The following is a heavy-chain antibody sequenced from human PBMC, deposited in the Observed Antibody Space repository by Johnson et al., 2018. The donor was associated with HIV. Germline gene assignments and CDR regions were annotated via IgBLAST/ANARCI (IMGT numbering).Heavy chain of an antibody. CDR2: IYSGGST. Sequence: VQLVESGGGLVKPGGSLRLSCAASGFTVSSNYMSWVRQAPGKGLEWVSVIYSGGSTYYADSVTGRFSVSRDNSKNTLYLQMNSLGLGDTAVYYCAKGEAQGWWFQLGSYAFDFWGRGTLVTVSS. D-gene: IGHD2-15*01. V-gene: IGHV3-66*02. J-gene: IGHJ3*01. CDR3: AKGEAQGWWFQLGSYAFDF. CDR1: GFTVSSNY.